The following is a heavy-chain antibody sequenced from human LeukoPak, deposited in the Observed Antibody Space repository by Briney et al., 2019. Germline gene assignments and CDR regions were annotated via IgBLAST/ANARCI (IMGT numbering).Heavy chain of an antibody. CDR2: IYSGGST. V-gene: IGHV3-66*01. CDR3: ARAPGSYFDY. J-gene: IGHJ4*02. D-gene: IGHD1-26*01. CDR1: GFTVSSNY. Sequence: GGSLRLSCAASGFTVSSNYMSWVRQAPGMGLGWVSLIYSGGSTYYADSVKGRFTISRDNSKNTLSLQMNSLRVEDTALYYCARAPGSYFDYWGQGTLVTVSS.